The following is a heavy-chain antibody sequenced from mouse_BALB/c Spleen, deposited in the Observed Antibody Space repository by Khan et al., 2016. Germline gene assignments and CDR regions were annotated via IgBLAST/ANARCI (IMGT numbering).Heavy chain of an antibody. CDR1: GDSITSGY. CDR2: INYSGST. D-gene: IGHD2-3*01. CDR3: ARYDGYYVDY. Sequence: EVQLQESGPSLVKPSQTLSLTCSVTGDSITSGYWNWIRKFPGNKLEYMGYINYSGSTYSNPSLKSRISITPDTSKNQYYLQLNSVTTEDIARYDCARYDGYYVDYWGKGTTLTVSS. V-gene: IGHV3-8*02. J-gene: IGHJ2*01.